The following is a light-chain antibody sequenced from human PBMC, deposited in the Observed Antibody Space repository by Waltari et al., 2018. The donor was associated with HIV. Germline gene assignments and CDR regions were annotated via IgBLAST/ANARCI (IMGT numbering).Light chain of an antibody. CDR3: NSRDSSGNHWV. CDR2: GKN. CDR1: SLRSYY. V-gene: IGLV3-19*01. J-gene: IGLJ3*02. Sequence: SSELTQDPAVSVALGQTVRITCPGDSLRSYYASWYQQKPGQAPVLVIYGKNNRPSGIRDRFSGSSSGNTASLTITGAQAEDEADYYCNSRDSSGNHWVFGGGTKLTVL.